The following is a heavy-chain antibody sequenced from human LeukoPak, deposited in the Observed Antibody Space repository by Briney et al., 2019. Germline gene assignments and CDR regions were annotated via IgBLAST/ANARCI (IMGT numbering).Heavy chain of an antibody. V-gene: IGHV4-34*01. CDR1: GESFSGYY. Sequence: SETLSLTCGVYGESFSGYYWSWICQPPGKGLEWIGEVNPSGSTTYNPSLKSRVTISIDTSENHLSLKLSSVTAADTAVYYCARGVGRHYYDSTGYYFYGYWGQGTLVNVSS. CDR3: ARGVGRHYYDSTGYYFYGY. CDR2: VNPSGST. D-gene: IGHD3-22*01. J-gene: IGHJ4*02.